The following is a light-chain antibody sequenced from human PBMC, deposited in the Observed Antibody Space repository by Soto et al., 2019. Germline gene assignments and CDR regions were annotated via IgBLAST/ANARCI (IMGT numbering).Light chain of an antibody. J-gene: IGKJ4*01. CDR1: QSVSSSY. V-gene: IGKV3-20*01. CDR2: GAS. Sequence: EIVLTQSPGTLSLSPGERATLSCRASQSVSSSYLAWYQQKPGQAPRLLMSGASSRATGIPDRVRGDGSGTDFTLTITRLEPEDVAVYYCQQYGSSPLTFGGGTKVEIK. CDR3: QQYGSSPLT.